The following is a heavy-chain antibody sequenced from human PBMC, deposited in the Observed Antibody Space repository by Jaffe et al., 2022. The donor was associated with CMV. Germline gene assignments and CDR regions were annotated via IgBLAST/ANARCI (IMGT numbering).Heavy chain of an antibody. J-gene: IGHJ1*01. D-gene: IGHD7-27*01. CDR1: GFTFSVYV. CDR3: VKGNSNELGS. CDR2: ISSNGGGR. V-gene: IGHV3-64D*06. Sequence: EVQLVESGGDLVQPGGSLRLSCSASGFTFSVYVMYWVRQAPGKGLEYVSDISSNGGGRNYADSVKGRFTISRDNSKNTLYLQMSSLRAEDTAVYYCVKGNSNELGSWGQGTLVTVSS.